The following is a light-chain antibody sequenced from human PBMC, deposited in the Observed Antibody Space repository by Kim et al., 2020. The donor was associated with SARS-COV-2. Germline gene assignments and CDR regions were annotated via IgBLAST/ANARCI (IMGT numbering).Light chain of an antibody. CDR1: SSDVGSYNL. Sequence: QSALTQPASVSGFTGQSITISCTGTSSDVGSYNLVSWYQQHPGKAPKLMIYEGSKRPSGVSNRFSGSKSGNTASLTISGLQAEDEADYYCCSYAGSSTYVFGTGTKVTAL. V-gene: IGLV2-23*01. CDR2: EGS. CDR3: CSYAGSSTYV. J-gene: IGLJ1*01.